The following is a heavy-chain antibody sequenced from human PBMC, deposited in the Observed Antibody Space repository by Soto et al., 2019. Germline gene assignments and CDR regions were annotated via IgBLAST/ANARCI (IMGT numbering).Heavy chain of an antibody. V-gene: IGHV5-51*01. J-gene: IGHJ6*02. D-gene: IGHD6-13*01. CDR3: ARHLSTGGRSSWYYYYYGMDV. Sequence: GESLKISCKGSGYSFTSYWIGWVRQMPGKGLEWMGIIYPGDSDTRYSPSFQGQVTISADKSISTAYLQWSSLKASDTAMYYCARHLSTGGRSSWYYYYYGMDVWGQGTTVTVSS. CDR1: GYSFTSYW. CDR2: IYPGDSDT.